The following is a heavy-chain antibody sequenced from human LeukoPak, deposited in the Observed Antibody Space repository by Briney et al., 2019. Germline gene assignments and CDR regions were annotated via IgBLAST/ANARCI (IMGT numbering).Heavy chain of an antibody. CDR2: ISGSGGST. CDR3: ARDSGSYLSDAFDI. D-gene: IGHD1-26*01. J-gene: IGHJ3*02. V-gene: IGHV3-23*01. Sequence: KSGGSLRLSCAASGFTFSSYAMSWVRQAPGKGLEWVSAISGSGGSTYYADSVKGRFTISRDNAKNSLYLQMNSLRAEDTAVYYCARDSGSYLSDAFDIWGQGTMVTVSS. CDR1: GFTFSSYA.